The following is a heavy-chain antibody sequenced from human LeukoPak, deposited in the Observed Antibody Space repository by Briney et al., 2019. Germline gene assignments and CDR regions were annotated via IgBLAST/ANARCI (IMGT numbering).Heavy chain of an antibody. D-gene: IGHD6-6*01. Sequence: GGSLRLSCAASGFTFRDYYMSWIRQAPGKGLEWVSYISSGASAIYYADSVEGRFTISRDNAQNSLYLQMNRLRAEDTVVYYCATENEYSSSSFDYWGQGTLVTVSS. CDR3: ATENEYSSSSFDY. J-gene: IGHJ4*02. CDR2: ISSGASAI. CDR1: GFTFRDYY. V-gene: IGHV3-11*04.